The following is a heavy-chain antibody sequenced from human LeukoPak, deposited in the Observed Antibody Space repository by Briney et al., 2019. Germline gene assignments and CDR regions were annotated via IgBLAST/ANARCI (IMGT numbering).Heavy chain of an antibody. CDR3: ARDYSPKTDGRDY. Sequence: GGSLRLSCAASGFTFSSYAMSWVRQAPGKGLEWVSAISGSGGSTYYAGSVKGRFTISRDNAKNSLYLQMNSLRAEDTAVYYCARDYSPKTDGRDYWGQGTRSPSPQ. V-gene: IGHV3-23*01. CDR1: GFTFSSYA. J-gene: IGHJ4*02. D-gene: IGHD1-1*01. CDR2: ISGSGGST.